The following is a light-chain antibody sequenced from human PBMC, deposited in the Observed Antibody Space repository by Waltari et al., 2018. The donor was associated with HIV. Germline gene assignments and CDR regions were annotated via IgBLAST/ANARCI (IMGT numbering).Light chain of an antibody. CDR3: QSYDSSLSVVV. Sequence: QSVLTQPPSVSGAPGQRVTISCTGSSSNIGAGYDVHWYQQLPGTAPKLPIYGNRNRRSGVPDRFSGSTSGTSASLAITGLQAEDEADYYCQSYDSSLSVVVFGGGTKLTVL. J-gene: IGLJ2*01. CDR2: GNR. CDR1: SSNIGAGYD. V-gene: IGLV1-40*01.